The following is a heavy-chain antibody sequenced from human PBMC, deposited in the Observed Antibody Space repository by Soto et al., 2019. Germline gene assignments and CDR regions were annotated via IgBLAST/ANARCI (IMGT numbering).Heavy chain of an antibody. D-gene: IGHD6-13*01. J-gene: IGHJ4*02. CDR2: ISGSGGST. Sequence: GGSLRLSCAASGFTFSSYAMSWVRQAPGKGLEWVSAISGSGGSTYYADSVKGRFTISRDNSKNTLYPQMNSLRAEDTAVYYCAKDLVGSWYYFDYWGQGTLVTVSS. CDR3: AKDLVGSWYYFDY. V-gene: IGHV3-23*01. CDR1: GFTFSSYA.